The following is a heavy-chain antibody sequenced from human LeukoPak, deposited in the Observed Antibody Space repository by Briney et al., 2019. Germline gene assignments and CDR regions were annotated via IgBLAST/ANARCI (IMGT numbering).Heavy chain of an antibody. J-gene: IGHJ4*02. Sequence: GGSLRLSCKASGFPFSSFTIHWVRQAPGKGLEWVSSISSSSSYIYYADSVKGRFTISRDNAKHSLYLQMNSLRAEDTAVYYCAGAGYFGVAPTDYWGQGTLVTVSS. CDR2: ISSSSSYI. V-gene: IGHV3-21*01. CDR1: GFPFSSFT. CDR3: AGAGYFGVAPTDY. D-gene: IGHD3-3*01.